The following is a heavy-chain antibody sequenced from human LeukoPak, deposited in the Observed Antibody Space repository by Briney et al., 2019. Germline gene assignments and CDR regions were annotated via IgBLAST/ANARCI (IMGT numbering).Heavy chain of an antibody. Sequence: PGGSLRLSCAASGFTFSSYSMNWVRQAPGKGLEWVAFIRYDGSNKYYADSVKGRFTISRDNSKNTLYLQMNSLRAEDTAVYYCAKDREMATILDAFDIWGQGTVVTVSS. J-gene: IGHJ3*02. CDR2: IRYDGSNK. V-gene: IGHV3-30*02. CDR1: GFTFSSYS. D-gene: IGHD5-24*01. CDR3: AKDREMATILDAFDI.